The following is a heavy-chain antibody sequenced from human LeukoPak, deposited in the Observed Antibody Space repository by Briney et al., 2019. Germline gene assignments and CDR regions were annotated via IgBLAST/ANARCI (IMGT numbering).Heavy chain of an antibody. D-gene: IGHD4-17*01. CDR1: GSTVSSNY. J-gene: IGHJ4*02. CDR3: ARDLFTVTHDY. Sequence: GGSLRLSCAASGSTVSSNYTSWVRQAPGKGLEWVSIIYSGGSTYYADSVKGRFTISRDGSKNTVYLQMNSLRAEDTAVYYCARDLFTVTHDYWGQGTLVTVSS. V-gene: IGHV3-53*01. CDR2: IYSGGST.